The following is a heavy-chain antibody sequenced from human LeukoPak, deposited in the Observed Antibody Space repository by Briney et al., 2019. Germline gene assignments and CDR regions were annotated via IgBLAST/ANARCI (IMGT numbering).Heavy chain of an antibody. J-gene: IGHJ4*02. Sequence: GASVKVSCKTSGYTFTGYFLHWVRQAPGQGLEWMGWILPNTGGTHYAQKFQGRVTVTRDTSISTAYMEVSRLTSDDTAVYYCARKGEHCGDYDYWGQGTLVTVSS. D-gene: IGHD4-17*01. CDR1: GYTFTGYF. CDR2: ILPNTGGT. V-gene: IGHV1-2*02. CDR3: ARKGEHCGDYDY.